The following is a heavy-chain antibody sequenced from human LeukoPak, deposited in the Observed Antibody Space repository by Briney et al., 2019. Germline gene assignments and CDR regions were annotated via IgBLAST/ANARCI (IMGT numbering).Heavy chain of an antibody. J-gene: IGHJ4*02. CDR1: GFTFSSYA. Sequence: PGGSLRLSCAASGFTFSSYAMHWVRQAPGKGLEWVSYISSSSSTIYYADSVKGRFTISRDNAKNSLYLQMNSLRAEDTAVYYCARDGNSPDYWGQGTLVTVSS. V-gene: IGHV3-48*01. CDR2: ISSSSSTI. CDR3: ARDGNSPDY. D-gene: IGHD1/OR15-1a*01.